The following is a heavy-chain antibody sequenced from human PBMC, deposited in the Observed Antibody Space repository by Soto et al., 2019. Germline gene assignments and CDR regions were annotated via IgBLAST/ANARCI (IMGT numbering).Heavy chain of an antibody. CDR2: ISGGGGST. J-gene: IGHJ4*02. D-gene: IGHD4-4*01. V-gene: IGHV3-23*01. CDR1: GFTFSNYA. CDR3: AKHRDYSNSYPPYDY. Sequence: GGSLRLSCAASGFTFSNYAMSWVRQAPGKGLEWVSAISGGGGSTYYADSVKGRFTISRDNSKNTLYLQMNSLRAEDTALYYCAKHRDYSNSYPPYDYWGQGTLVTVSS.